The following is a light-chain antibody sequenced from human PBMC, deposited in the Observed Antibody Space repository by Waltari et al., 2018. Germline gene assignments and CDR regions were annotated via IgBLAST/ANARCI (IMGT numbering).Light chain of an antibody. CDR2: AAS. J-gene: IGKJ1*01. CDR1: QTITNY. Sequence: DIQMTQSPSSLFASVGDRVTITCRASQTITNYINWYQQKSGKAPKLLIYAASSLQSGVPSRFSGSGSGTDFTLTITSLQPEDFATYHCQQSYSTPWTFGQGTKVEIK. V-gene: IGKV1-39*01. CDR3: QQSYSTPWT.